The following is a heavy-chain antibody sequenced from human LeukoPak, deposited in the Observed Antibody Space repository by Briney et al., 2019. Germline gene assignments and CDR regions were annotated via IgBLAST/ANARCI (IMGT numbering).Heavy chain of an antibody. CDR2: IYSGGST. V-gene: IGHV3-53*01. CDR1: GFTVSSNY. CDR3: AREDYHYYGMDV. Sequence: GGSLRLSCAASGFTVSSNYMSWVRQAPGKGLEWVSVIYSGGSTYYADSVKGRFTISRDNSKNTLYLQMSSLRAEDTAVYYCAREDYHYYGMDVWGQGTTVTVSS. J-gene: IGHJ6*02.